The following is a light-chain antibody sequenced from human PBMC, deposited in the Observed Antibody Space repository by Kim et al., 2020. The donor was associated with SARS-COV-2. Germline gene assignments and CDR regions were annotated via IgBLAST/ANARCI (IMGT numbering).Light chain of an antibody. Sequence: ALGHTVPITCQGDSLTNYYASWYQQRPGQAPVLVIYDKNSRPSGIPDRFSGSSSGNTASLTITGALAEDEADYYCNSRDSSAQRYVFGTGTKVTVL. J-gene: IGLJ1*01. CDR3: NSRDSSAQRYV. V-gene: IGLV3-19*01. CDR2: DKN. CDR1: SLTNYY.